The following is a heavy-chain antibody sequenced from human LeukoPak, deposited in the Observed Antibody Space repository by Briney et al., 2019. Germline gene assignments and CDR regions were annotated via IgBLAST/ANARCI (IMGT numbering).Heavy chain of an antibody. Sequence: GGPLRLSCAASGFTFSSYAMSWVRQAPGKGLEWVSAISGSGGSTYYADSVKGRFTISRDNSKNTLYLQMNSLRAEDTAVYYCAKDSSGFNDAFDIWGQGTMVTVSS. CDR2: ISGSGGST. V-gene: IGHV3-23*01. J-gene: IGHJ3*02. CDR3: AKDSSGFNDAFDI. D-gene: IGHD3-22*01. CDR1: GFTFSSYA.